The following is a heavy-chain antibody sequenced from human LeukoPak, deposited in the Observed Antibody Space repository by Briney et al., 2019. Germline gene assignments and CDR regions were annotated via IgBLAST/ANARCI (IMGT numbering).Heavy chain of an antibody. D-gene: IGHD6-19*01. Sequence: ASVKVSCKASGYTFTSYDINWVRQATGQGLEWMGWMNPNSGNTGYAQKFQGRVTMTRNTSISTAYMELSSLRSEDTAVYYCARGPHSSGWYYYYMDVWGKGTTVTISS. CDR3: ARGPHSSGWYYYYMDV. J-gene: IGHJ6*03. CDR2: MNPNSGNT. V-gene: IGHV1-8*01. CDR1: GYTFTSYD.